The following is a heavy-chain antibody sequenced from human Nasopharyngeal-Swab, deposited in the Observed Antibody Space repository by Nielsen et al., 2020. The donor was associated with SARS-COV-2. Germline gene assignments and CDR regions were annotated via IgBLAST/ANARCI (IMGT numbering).Heavy chain of an antibody. Sequence: SETLSLTCTVSGGSISSYYWSWIRQPPGKGLEWIGYIYYSGSTYYNPSLKSRVTISVDTSKNQFSLKLSSVTAADTAVYYCASAVWYFDLWGRGTLVTVSS. CDR1: GGSISSYY. J-gene: IGHJ2*01. CDR2: IYYSGST. CDR3: ASAVWYFDL. V-gene: IGHV4-59*04.